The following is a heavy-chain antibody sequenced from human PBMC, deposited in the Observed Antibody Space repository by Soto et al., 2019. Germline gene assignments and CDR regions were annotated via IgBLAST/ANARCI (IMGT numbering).Heavy chain of an antibody. J-gene: IGHJ4*02. D-gene: IGHD6-13*01. CDR2: ISWNSGSI. CDR1: GFTFDEYA. V-gene: IGHV3-9*01. Sequence: EVQLVESGGGLAQPGRSLRLSCAASGFTFDEYAMHWVRQAPGKGLEWVSGISWNSGSIGHADSVKGRFTIFRDNAKNSLYLQLNNLRTEDTALYYCAKGPSSSSWYGFAHADSWGQGTLVTVSS. CDR3: AKGPSSSSWYGFAHADS.